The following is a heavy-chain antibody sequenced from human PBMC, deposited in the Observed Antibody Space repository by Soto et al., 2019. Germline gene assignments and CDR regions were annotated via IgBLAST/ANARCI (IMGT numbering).Heavy chain of an antibody. D-gene: IGHD3-10*01. CDR2: IYWNDDK. Sequence: SGPTLVNPTQTLTLTCTFSGFSLSTSGVGVGWIRQPPGKALEWLALIYWNDDKRYSPSLKSRLTITEDTSKNQVVLTMTNMDPVDTATYYCAQRRSSGVTPNSFDPWGQGTLGTVSS. CDR3: AQRRSSGVTPNSFDP. CDR1: GFSLSTSGVG. V-gene: IGHV2-5*01. J-gene: IGHJ5*02.